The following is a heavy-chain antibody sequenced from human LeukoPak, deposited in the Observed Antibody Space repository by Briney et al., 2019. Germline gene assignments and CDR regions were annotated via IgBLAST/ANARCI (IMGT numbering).Heavy chain of an antibody. CDR1: GGSFSGYY. Sequence: SETLSLTCAVYGGSFSGYYWSWIRQPPGKGLEWIGEINHSGSTNYNPSLKSRVTILVDTSKNQFSLKLSSVTAADTAVYYCARHKRKGKYYYDSSGYPYFDYWGQGTLVTVSS. CDR2: INHSGST. D-gene: IGHD3-22*01. V-gene: IGHV4-34*01. CDR3: ARHKRKGKYYYDSSGYPYFDY. J-gene: IGHJ4*02.